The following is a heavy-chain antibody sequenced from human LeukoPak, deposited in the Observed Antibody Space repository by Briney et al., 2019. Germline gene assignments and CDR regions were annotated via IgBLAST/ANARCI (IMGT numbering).Heavy chain of an antibody. J-gene: IGHJ6*02. D-gene: IGHD4-17*01. CDR1: GYTFTGYY. CDR2: INPNSGGT. CDR3: ASDTVTYYYYGMDV. Sequence: ASVKVSCKASGYTFTGYYMHWVRQAPGQGLEWMGWINPNSGGTNYAQKVQGRVTMNRDTSIRTAYMELSTLRSDDTAVYYCASDTVTYYYYGMDVWGQGTTVTVSS. V-gene: IGHV1-2*02.